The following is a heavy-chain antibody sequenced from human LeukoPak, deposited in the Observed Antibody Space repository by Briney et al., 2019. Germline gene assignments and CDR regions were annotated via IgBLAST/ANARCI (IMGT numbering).Heavy chain of an antibody. D-gene: IGHD3-22*01. CDR2: ISYDGSNK. CDR3: AKQYYYDSSGSDFDY. V-gene: IGHV3-30*18. Sequence: GRSLRLSCAASGFTFSSYGMHWVRQAPGKGLEWVAVISYDGSNKYYADSVKGRFTISRDNSKNTLYLQMNSLRAEDTAVYYCAKQYYYDSSGSDFDYWGQGTLVTVSS. CDR1: GFTFSSYG. J-gene: IGHJ4*02.